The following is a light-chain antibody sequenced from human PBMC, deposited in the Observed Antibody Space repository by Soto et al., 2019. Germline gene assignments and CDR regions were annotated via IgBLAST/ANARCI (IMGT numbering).Light chain of an antibody. CDR1: QSVSSSS. CDR3: QQYGNSPLT. CDR2: DAS. J-gene: IGKJ3*01. V-gene: IGKV3-20*01. Sequence: EIVLTQSPGTLSLPPGERATLSCRASQSVSSSSLAWYQHKPGQAPRLLIYDASSRATGIPDRFSGSGSGTDFTLTISRLEPEDFAVYYCQQYGNSPLTFGPGTKVDIK.